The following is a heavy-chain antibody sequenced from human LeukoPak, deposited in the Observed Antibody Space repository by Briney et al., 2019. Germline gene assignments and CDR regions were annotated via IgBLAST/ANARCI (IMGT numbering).Heavy chain of an antibody. CDR2: IYYSGST. D-gene: IGHD5-12*01. J-gene: IGHJ4*02. Sequence: SETLSLTCTVSGGSVSSGSYYWSWIRQPPGKGLEWIGYIYYSGSTNYNPSLKSRVTISVDTSKNQFSLKLSSVTAADTAVYYCARVVATEGTDYWGQGTLVTVSS. V-gene: IGHV4-61*01. CDR3: ARVVATEGTDY. CDR1: GGSVSSGSYY.